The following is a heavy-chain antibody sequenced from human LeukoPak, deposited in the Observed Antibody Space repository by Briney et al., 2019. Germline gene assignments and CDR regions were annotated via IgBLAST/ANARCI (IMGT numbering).Heavy chain of an antibody. D-gene: IGHD3-10*01. V-gene: IGHV1-69*13. CDR2: IIPIFGTA. CDR1: GYTFTSYG. J-gene: IGHJ4*02. Sequence: SVKVSCKASGYTFTSYGISWVRQAPGQGLEWMGGIIPIFGTANYAQKFQGRVTITADESTSTAYMELSSLRSEDTAVYYCASRDGSGTYRDYWGQGTLVTVSS. CDR3: ASRDGSGTYRDY.